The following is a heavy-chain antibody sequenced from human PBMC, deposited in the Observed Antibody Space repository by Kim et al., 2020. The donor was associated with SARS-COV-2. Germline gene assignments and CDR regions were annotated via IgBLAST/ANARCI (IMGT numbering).Heavy chain of an antibody. CDR3: VKGAGDYYYYGMDV. D-gene: IGHD1-26*01. Sequence: TDSGKGRFTISRDNSKNTLYLQMSRLGAEDTAVYYCVKGAGDYYYYGMDVWGQGTTVTVSS. J-gene: IGHJ6*02. V-gene: IGHV3-64D*09.